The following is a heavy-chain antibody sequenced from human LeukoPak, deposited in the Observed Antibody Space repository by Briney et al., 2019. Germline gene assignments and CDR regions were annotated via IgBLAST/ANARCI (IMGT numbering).Heavy chain of an antibody. CDR1: GDSISTSNSY. Sequence: SETLSLTCTVSGDSISTSNSYWGWIRQPPGKGLEWIGSIYYSGNTYYNASLKSRVTISVDTSKNQFSLKMTSVTAADTAIYYCATTVTYTYLDVWGKGTTVTVSS. CDR3: ATTVTYTYLDV. V-gene: IGHV4-39*07. CDR2: IYYSGNT. J-gene: IGHJ6*03. D-gene: IGHD4-11*01.